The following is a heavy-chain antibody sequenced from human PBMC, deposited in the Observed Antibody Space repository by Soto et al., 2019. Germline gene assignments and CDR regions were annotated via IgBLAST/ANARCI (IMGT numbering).Heavy chain of an antibody. V-gene: IGHV3-30-3*01. CDR3: AKCTCTSCHLGSDY. J-gene: IGHJ4*02. D-gene: IGHD2-2*01. Sequence: QVQLVESGGGVVQPGRSLRLSCAASGFIFSNYAMNWVRQAPGKGLEWVALISYDGNNNYYTDSVKGRFTISRDNSKSALYLQTNNLRPEDTAVYYCAKCTCTSCHLGSDYRAQGTLVTVSS. CDR1: GFIFSNYA. CDR2: ISYDGNNN.